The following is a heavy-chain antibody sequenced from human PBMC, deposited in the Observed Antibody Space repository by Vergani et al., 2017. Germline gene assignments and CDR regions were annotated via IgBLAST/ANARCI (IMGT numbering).Heavy chain of an antibody. Sequence: QLQLQESGPGLVKPSATLSLTCSVSGASIRSSNYYWGWIRQPPGKGLEWIAGIYYSGSTYYNPSLKSRVTISVETPKHQFSLKLSSVTAADTAVYFCARHSTVEWLVKLGWIDPWGQGILVTVSS. D-gene: IGHD6-19*01. V-gene: IGHV4-39*01. CDR2: IYYSGST. J-gene: IGHJ5*02. CDR1: GASIRSSNYY. CDR3: ARHSTVEWLVKLGWIDP.